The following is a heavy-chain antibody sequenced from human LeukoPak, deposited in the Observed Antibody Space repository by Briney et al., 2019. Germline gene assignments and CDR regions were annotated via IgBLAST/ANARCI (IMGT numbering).Heavy chain of an antibody. Sequence: PGRSLRLSCEASGFXFSSYAMHWVRQAPGKGLEWVAVMSYDGSDKYFADSVKGRFTISRDNSKNTLYLQMNSLRAEDTAVYYCAKDSNRQGYCSGGSCYPVFQNWGQGTLVTVSS. D-gene: IGHD2-15*01. CDR2: MSYDGSDK. V-gene: IGHV3-30*18. CDR1: GFXFSSYA. CDR3: AKDSNRQGYCSGGSCYPVFQN. J-gene: IGHJ1*01.